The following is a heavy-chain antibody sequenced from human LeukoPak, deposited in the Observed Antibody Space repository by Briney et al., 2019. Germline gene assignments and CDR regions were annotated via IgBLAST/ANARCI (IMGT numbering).Heavy chain of an antibody. CDR3: ARARIVVVPAATYPHYYYYYGMDV. Sequence: SVKVSCKASGGTFSSYAISWVRQAPGQGLEWMGGIIPIFGTANYAQKFQGRVTITADESTSTAYVELSSLRSEDTAVYYCARARIVVVPAATYPHYYYYYGMDVWGQGTTVTVSS. CDR2: IIPIFGTA. D-gene: IGHD2-2*01. V-gene: IGHV1-69*13. J-gene: IGHJ6*02. CDR1: GGTFSSYA.